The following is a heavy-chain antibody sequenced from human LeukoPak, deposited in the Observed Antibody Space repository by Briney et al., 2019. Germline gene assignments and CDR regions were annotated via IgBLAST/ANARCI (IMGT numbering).Heavy chain of an antibody. D-gene: IGHD1-26*01. CDR2: IYSGGST. J-gene: IGHJ4*02. CDR3: AGEGEVGATTTLDY. Sequence: GGSLRLSCAASGFTVSSNYMSWVRQAPGKGLEWVSVIYSGGSTYYADSVKGRFTISRDNSKNTLYLQMNSLRAEGTAVYYCAGEGEVGATTTLDYWGQGTLVTVSS. CDR1: GFTVSSNY. V-gene: IGHV3-66*01.